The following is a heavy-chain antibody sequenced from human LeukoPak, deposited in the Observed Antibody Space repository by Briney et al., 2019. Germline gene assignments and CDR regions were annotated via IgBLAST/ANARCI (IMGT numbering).Heavy chain of an antibody. J-gene: IGHJ6*02. CDR2: ISAYNGNT. CDR1: GYTFTSYG. Sequence: EASVKVSCKASGYTFTSYGISWVRQAPEQGLEWMGWISAYNGNTNYAQKLQGRVTMTTDTSTSTAYMELRSLRSDDTAVYYCARDSDDYYYYYGMDVWGQGTPVTVSS. V-gene: IGHV1-18*01. CDR3: ARDSDDYYYYYGMDV.